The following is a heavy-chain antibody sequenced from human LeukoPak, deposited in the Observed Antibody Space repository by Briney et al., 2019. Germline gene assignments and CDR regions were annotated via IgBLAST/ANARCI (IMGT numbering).Heavy chain of an antibody. CDR2: LYSGGNT. Sequence: GGSLRLSCAASGFTVRSNYMSWVRQAPGKGLEWVSTLYSGGNTYYADSVKGRFTISRDDSRNTLYLQMNNLRVEDTAVYYCARESGVRPGSPGCWGQGTLVTVSS. J-gene: IGHJ4*02. V-gene: IGHV3-53*01. D-gene: IGHD1-26*01. CDR1: GFTVRSNY. CDR3: ARESGVRPGSPGC.